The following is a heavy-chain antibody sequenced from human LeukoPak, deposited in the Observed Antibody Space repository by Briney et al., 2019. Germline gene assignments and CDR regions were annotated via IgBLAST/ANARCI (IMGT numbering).Heavy chain of an antibody. V-gene: IGHV4-39*01. CDR3: ARQRITAADIDY. CDR1: GGSISSSSYY. J-gene: IGHJ4*02. CDR2: IYYSGST. D-gene: IGHD6-13*01. Sequence: SETLCLTGTVSGGSISSSSYYWGWIRQPPGKGLEWIGSIYYSGSTYYNPSLKGRVTISVDTSKNHFSLKLSSVTAADTAVYYCARQRITAADIDYWGQGTLVTVSS.